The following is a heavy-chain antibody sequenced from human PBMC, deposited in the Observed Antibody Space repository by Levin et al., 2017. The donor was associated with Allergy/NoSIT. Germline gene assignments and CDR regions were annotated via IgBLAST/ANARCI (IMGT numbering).Heavy chain of an antibody. CDR2: INPSGGST. J-gene: IGHJ4*02. Sequence: GESLKISCKASGYTFTSYYMHWVRQAPGQGLEWMGIINPSGGSTSYAQKFQGRVTMTRDTSTSTVYMELSSLRSEDTAVYYCARVLLWFGEVDGIDYWGQGTLVTVSS. CDR1: GYTFTSYY. CDR3: ARVLLWFGEVDGIDY. V-gene: IGHV1-46*01. D-gene: IGHD3-10*01.